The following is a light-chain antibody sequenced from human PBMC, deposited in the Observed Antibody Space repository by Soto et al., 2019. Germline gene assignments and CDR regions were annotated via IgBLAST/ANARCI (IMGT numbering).Light chain of an antibody. J-gene: IGKJ4*01. CDR1: QSISRN. CDR3: QQSHSSPLS. CDR2: TAS. V-gene: IGKV1-39*01. Sequence: IQMTQSPSSLSASLGDRVTITCRASQSISRNLNWYQQKPGKAPELLIYTASNLQSGVPSRFSGSGSGTDFALTISSLQPEDSAVYYCQQSHSSPLSFGGGTKV.